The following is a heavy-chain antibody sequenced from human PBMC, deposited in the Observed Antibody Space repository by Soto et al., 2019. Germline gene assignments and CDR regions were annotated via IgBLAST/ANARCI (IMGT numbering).Heavy chain of an antibody. CDR3: ARDLRRYSSSSHSLRYYFDY. CDR2: ISSSSSYI. V-gene: IGHV3-21*01. Sequence: GGSLRLSCAASGFTFSSYSMNWVRQAPGKGLEWVSSISSSSSYIYYADSVKGRFTISRDNAKNSLYLQMNSLRAEDTAVYYCARDLRRYSSSSHSLRYYFDYWGQGTLVTVSS. J-gene: IGHJ4*02. D-gene: IGHD6-6*01. CDR1: GFTFSSYS.